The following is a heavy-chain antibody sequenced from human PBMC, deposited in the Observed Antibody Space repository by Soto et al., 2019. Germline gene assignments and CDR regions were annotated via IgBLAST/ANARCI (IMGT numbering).Heavy chain of an antibody. J-gene: IGHJ4*02. CDR3: ASDPYYYASGF. Sequence: PGWALRLSCAASGFMFSDHYMTWIRQAPGKGLEWVSKISGDGTTIYYADSVKGRFTVSRDNAKNSVYLQMNSLRAEDTAVYYCASDPYYYASGFWGQGSLVTVS. D-gene: IGHD3-10*01. V-gene: IGHV3-11*01. CDR2: ISGDGTTI. CDR1: GFMFSDHY.